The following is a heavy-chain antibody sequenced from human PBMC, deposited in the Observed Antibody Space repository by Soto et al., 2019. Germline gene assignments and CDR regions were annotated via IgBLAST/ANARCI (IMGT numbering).Heavy chain of an antibody. V-gene: IGHV4-31*03. CDR3: ARDYYGSGSYYNWFDP. Sequence: SETLSLTCTVSGGSISSGGYYWSWIRQLPGKGLERIGYIYYSGSTYYNPSLKSRVTISVDTSKNQFSLKLSSVTAADTAVYYCARDYYGSGSYYNWFDPWGQGTLVTVSS. CDR1: GGSISSGGYY. J-gene: IGHJ5*02. CDR2: IYYSGST. D-gene: IGHD3-10*01.